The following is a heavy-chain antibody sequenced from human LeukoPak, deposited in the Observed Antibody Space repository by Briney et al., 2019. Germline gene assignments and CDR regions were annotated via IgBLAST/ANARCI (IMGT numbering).Heavy chain of an antibody. CDR2: INPSGGST. D-gene: IGHD4-23*01. Sequence: ASVKVSCKASGYTFTSYYMHWVRQAPGQGLEWMGIINPSGGSTSYAQKFQGRVTMTRDTSTSTVYMELSSLRSEATAVYYCARGAVGGNSAYYYYMDVWGKGTTVTVSS. V-gene: IGHV1-46*03. J-gene: IGHJ6*03. CDR3: ARGAVGGNSAYYYYMDV. CDR1: GYTFTSYY.